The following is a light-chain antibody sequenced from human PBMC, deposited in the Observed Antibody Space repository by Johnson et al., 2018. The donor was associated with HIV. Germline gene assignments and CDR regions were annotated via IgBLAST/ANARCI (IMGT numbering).Light chain of an antibody. J-gene: IGLJ1*01. CDR3: GTWDTSLRKV. CDR2: END. CDR1: SSNIGSNY. V-gene: IGLV1-51*02. Sequence: QPVLTQPPSVSAAPGQRVTISCSGTSSNIGSNYVSWYRQFPGTAPKLLIYENDKRPSGIPDRFSGSKSGTSATLGITGLQTGDEADYYCGTWDTSLRKVFVTGTKVTVL.